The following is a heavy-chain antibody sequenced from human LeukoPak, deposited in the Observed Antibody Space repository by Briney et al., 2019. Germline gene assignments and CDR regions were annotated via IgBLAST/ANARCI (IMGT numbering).Heavy chain of an antibody. CDR3: ARHLRSSSGWYGSFDP. D-gene: IGHD6-19*01. Sequence: SETLSLTCAVYGGSFSGYYWSWIRQPPGKGLEWIGEINHSGSTNYNPSLKSRVTISVDTSKNQFSLKLSSVTAADTAVYYCARHLRSSSGWYGSFDPWGQGTLVTVSS. CDR2: INHSGST. V-gene: IGHV4-34*01. J-gene: IGHJ5*02. CDR1: GGSFSGYY.